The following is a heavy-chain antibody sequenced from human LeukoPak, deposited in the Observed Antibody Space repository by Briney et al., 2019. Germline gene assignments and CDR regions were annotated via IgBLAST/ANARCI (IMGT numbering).Heavy chain of an antibody. CDR1: GYTFTGYY. Sequence: GASVKVSCKASGYTFTGYYMHWVRQAPGQGLEWMGWINPNSGGTNYAQKFQGRVTITRDTSISTAYMELSRLRSDATAVYHCARADTVVVPAASSPDYWGQGTLVTVSS. CDR3: ARADTVVVPAASSPDY. D-gene: IGHD2-2*01. V-gene: IGHV1-2*02. J-gene: IGHJ4*02. CDR2: INPNSGGT.